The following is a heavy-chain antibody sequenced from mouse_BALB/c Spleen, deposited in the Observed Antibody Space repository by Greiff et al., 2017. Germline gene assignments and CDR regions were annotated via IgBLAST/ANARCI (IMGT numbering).Heavy chain of an antibody. CDR3: AREGNYVGDY. CDR1: GFTFSSFG. D-gene: IGHD2-1*01. J-gene: IGHJ2*01. V-gene: IGHV5-17*02. CDR2: ISSGSSTI. Sequence: EVMLVESGGGLVQPGGSRKLSCAASGFTFSSFGMHWVRQAPEKGLEWVAYISSGSSTIYYADTVKGRFTISRDNPKNTLFLQMTSLRSEDTAMYYCAREGNYVGDYWGQGTTLTVSS.